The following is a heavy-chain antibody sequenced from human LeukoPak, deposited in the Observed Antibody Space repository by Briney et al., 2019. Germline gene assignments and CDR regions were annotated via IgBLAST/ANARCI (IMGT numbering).Heavy chain of an antibody. J-gene: IGHJ3*02. CDR3: AREHCSGGSCSSAFDI. Sequence: EASVKVSCKASGGTFSSYAISWVRQAPGQGLEWMGRIIPILGIANYAQKFRGRVTITADKSTSTAYMELSSLRSEDTAVYYCAREHCSGGSCSSAFDIWGQGTMVTVSS. D-gene: IGHD2-15*01. CDR1: GGTFSSYA. V-gene: IGHV1-69*04. CDR2: IIPILGIA.